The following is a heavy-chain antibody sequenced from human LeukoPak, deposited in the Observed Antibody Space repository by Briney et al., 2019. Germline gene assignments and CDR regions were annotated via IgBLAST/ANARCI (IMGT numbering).Heavy chain of an antibody. CDR2: ISGSGGST. J-gene: IGHJ4*02. CDR1: GFSVSSNY. V-gene: IGHV3-23*01. Sequence: GGSLRLSCAASGFSVSSNYMSWVRQAPGKGLEWVSAISGSGGSTYYADSVKGRFTISRDNSKNTLYLQMNSLRAEDTAVYYCAKGDDYFDYWGQGTLVTVSS. CDR3: AKGDDYFDY.